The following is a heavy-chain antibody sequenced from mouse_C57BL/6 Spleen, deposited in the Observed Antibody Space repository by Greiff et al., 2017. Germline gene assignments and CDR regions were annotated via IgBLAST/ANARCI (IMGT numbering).Heavy chain of an antibody. CDR2: ISDGGSYT. V-gene: IGHV5-4*01. J-gene: IGHJ1*03. CDR3: ASLYGSSWNWYFDV. Sequence: EVQRVESGGGLVKPGGSLKLSCAASGFTFSSYAMSWVRQTPEKRLEWVATISDGGSYTYYPDNVKGRFTISRDNAKNNLYLQMSHLKSEDTAMYYCASLYGSSWNWYFDVWGTGTTVTVSS. D-gene: IGHD1-1*01. CDR1: GFTFSSYA.